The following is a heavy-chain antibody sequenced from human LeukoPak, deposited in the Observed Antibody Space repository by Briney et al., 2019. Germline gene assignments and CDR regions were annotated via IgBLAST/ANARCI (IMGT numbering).Heavy chain of an antibody. D-gene: IGHD1-1*01. CDR1: GYTFTNYP. J-gene: IGHJ4*02. CDR3: ARDRGDWNYFDY. V-gene: IGHV1-3*04. CDR2: INTGNDNT. Sequence: ASVKVSCKASGYTFTNYPMHWVRQAPGQRLEWMGWINTGNDNTEYSQKFQGRVTITRDTSASTAYMELSSLRSEDTAVYYCARDRGDWNYFDYWGQGTLVTVSS.